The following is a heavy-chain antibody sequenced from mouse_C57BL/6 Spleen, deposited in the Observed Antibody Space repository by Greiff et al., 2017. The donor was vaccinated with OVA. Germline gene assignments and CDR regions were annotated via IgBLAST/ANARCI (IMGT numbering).Heavy chain of an antibody. V-gene: IGHV5-4*01. CDR2: ISDGGSYT. CDR1: GFTFSSYA. Sequence: EVQLVESGGGLVKPGGSLKLSCAASGFTFSSYAMSWVRQTPEKRLEWVATISDGGSYTYYPDNVKGRFTISRDNAKNNLYLQMSHLKSEDTAMYYCARYGAYDGYYFDYWGQGTTLTVSS. J-gene: IGHJ2*01. CDR3: ARYGAYDGYYFDY. D-gene: IGHD2-3*01.